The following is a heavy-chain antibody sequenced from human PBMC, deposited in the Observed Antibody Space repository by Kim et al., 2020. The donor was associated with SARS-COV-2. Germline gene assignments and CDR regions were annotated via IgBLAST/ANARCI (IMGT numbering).Heavy chain of an antibody. D-gene: IGHD6-25*01. CDR3: ARGNPEAARNAFDV. V-gene: IGHV4-4*07. J-gene: IGHJ3*01. Sequence: NPTLKSRVTMSLDTSKHQFSLKLSSVTAADPAVYYCARGNPEAARNAFDVWGQGTMVTVSS.